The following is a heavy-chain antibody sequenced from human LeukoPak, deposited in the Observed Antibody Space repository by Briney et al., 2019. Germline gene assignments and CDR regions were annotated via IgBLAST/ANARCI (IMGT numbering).Heavy chain of an antibody. D-gene: IGHD3-10*01. Sequence: GGPLRLSCAASGFSVSSNYMSWVRQAPGKGLEWVSVIYSGGSKYYADSVKGRLTISRDNSKNTVYLQMNSLRAEDTAVYYCARANHYGAFDYWGQGTLVTVSS. CDR1: GFSVSSNY. J-gene: IGHJ4*02. CDR2: IYSGGSK. V-gene: IGHV3-53*01. CDR3: ARANHYGAFDY.